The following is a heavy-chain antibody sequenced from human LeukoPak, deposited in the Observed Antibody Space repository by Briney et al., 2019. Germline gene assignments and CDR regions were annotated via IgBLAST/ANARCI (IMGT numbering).Heavy chain of an antibody. CDR3: ARGSISGSYSQFDY. CDR1: GYTFTSYY. D-gene: IGHD1-26*01. CDR2: INPSGGST. Sequence: ASVKVSCKASGYTFTSYYMHWVRQAPGQGLEWMGIINPSGGSTNYAQKFQGRVTITTDESTSTAYMELSSLRSEDTAVYYCARGSISGSYSQFDYWGQGTLVTVSS. V-gene: IGHV1-46*01. J-gene: IGHJ4*02.